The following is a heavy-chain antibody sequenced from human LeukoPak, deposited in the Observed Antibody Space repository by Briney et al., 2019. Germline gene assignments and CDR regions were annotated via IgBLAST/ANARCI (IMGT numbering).Heavy chain of an antibody. J-gene: IGHJ4*02. D-gene: IGHD5-24*01. V-gene: IGHV3-21*01. CDR3: ARVEMATIDY. Sequence: KSGGSLSLSCAASGFTFSSYSMNWVRQAPGKGLEWVSSISSSSSYIYYADSVKGRFTISRDNAKNSLYLQMNSLRAEDTAVYYCARVEMATIDYWGQGTLVTVSS. CDR1: GFTFSSYS. CDR2: ISSSSSYI.